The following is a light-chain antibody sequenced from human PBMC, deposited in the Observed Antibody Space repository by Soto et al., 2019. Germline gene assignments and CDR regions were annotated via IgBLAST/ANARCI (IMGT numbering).Light chain of an antibody. CDR1: SSDVGGYNY. J-gene: IGLJ1*01. CDR3: CSYAGSYTFYV. V-gene: IGLV2-11*01. Sequence: QSALTQPRSVSGSPGQSVTISCTGTSSDVGGYNYVSWYQHHPGKAPKLMIYDVSKWPSGVPDRFSGSKSGNTASLTISGLQAADEADYYCCSYAGSYTFYVFGTGTKLTVL. CDR2: DVS.